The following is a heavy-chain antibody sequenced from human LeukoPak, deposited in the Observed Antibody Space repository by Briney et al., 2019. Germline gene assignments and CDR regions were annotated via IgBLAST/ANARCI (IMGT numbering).Heavy chain of an antibody. Sequence: GESLKISCKGSGNSFTRFWIGWGRQMPGKGLEWRAIIYPGGSDTRYSPSFPGQVTISADRSISTAYLQWSSLEASDTAMYYCARGGVGPAPFDYWGQGTLVTVSS. CDR3: ARGGVGPAPFDY. V-gene: IGHV5-51*01. D-gene: IGHD3-16*01. CDR2: IYPGGSDT. CDR1: GNSFTRFW. J-gene: IGHJ4*02.